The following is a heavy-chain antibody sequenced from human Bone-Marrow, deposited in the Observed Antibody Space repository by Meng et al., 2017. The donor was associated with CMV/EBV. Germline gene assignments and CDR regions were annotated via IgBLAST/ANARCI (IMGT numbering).Heavy chain of an antibody. Sequence: KVSCKGSGYSFTSYWIGWVRQMPGKGPEWMGIIYPGDSDTRYSPSFQGQVTISADKSISTAYLQWSSLKASDTAMYYCARLGGDYGRYYYYGMDVWGQGTTVTVSS. J-gene: IGHJ6*02. D-gene: IGHD4-17*01. CDR1: GYSFTSYW. CDR3: ARLGGDYGRYYYYGMDV. V-gene: IGHV5-51*01. CDR2: IYPGDSDT.